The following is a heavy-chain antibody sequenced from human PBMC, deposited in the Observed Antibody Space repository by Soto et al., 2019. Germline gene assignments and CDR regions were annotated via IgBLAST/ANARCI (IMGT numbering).Heavy chain of an antibody. Sequence: QITLKESGPTLVKPTQPLTLTCTFSGFSLNTRAVGVGWIRQPPGKALEWLAPSNWNDDERYSPSLKDRLTITKDNSRNHVVLTVTNVDPGETAEYYCVHRRGLGGFDIWGQGATGTVSS. D-gene: IGHD2-15*01. CDR2: SNWNDDE. J-gene: IGHJ3*02. V-gene: IGHV2-5*01. CDR3: VHRRGLGGFDI. CDR1: GFSLNTRAVG.